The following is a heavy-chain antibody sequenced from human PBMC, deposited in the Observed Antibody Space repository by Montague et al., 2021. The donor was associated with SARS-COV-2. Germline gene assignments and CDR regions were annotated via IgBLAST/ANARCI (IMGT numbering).Heavy chain of an antibody. Sequence: SLRLSCEASGFTFSNSAMNWVRQAPGKGLEWVSGISGSDGGTHYADSVKGRFTISRDNSKNVLYLQMNSLRAEDTALYYCAKDSYYYGLGYGMDVWGQGTTVTVSS. J-gene: IGHJ6*02. CDR2: ISGSDGGT. V-gene: IGHV3-23*01. CDR1: GFTFSNSA. CDR3: AKDSYYYGLGYGMDV. D-gene: IGHD3-10*01.